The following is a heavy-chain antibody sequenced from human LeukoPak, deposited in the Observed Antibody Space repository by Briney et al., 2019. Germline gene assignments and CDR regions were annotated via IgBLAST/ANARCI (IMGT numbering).Heavy chain of an antibody. J-gene: IGHJ4*02. Sequence: GGSLRLSCAASGFAFSSYDMHWVLQVSGKGLEWVSAIGHAGDTHYADSVKGRFTISREDAKNYFFLQMNSLRAGDTAVYFCAALGDSIYWGQGTLVTVSS. CDR3: AALGDSIY. D-gene: IGHD1-26*01. CDR2: IGHAGDT. V-gene: IGHV3-13*01. CDR1: GFAFSSYD.